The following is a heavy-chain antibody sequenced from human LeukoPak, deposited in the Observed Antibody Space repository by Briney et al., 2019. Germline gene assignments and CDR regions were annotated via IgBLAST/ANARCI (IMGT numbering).Heavy chain of an antibody. J-gene: IGHJ4*02. CDR3: ARMDLWRGAGGWSYFDY. CDR2: MNPSSGNT. CDR1: AYTFSNCD. D-gene: IGHD1-14*01. V-gene: IGHV1-8*03. Sequence: ASVKVSCKASAYTFSNCDINWVRQATGQGLEWVGWMNPSSGNTGYAQKFQGRISITRDTSIDTAYMELSSLRSEDTAVYYCARMDLWRGAGGWSYFDYWGQGTLVTVSS.